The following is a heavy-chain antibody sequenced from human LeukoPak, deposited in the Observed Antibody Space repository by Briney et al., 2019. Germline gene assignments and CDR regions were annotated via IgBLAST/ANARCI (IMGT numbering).Heavy chain of an antibody. V-gene: IGHV4-34*01. D-gene: IGHD3-9*01. Sequence: SETLSLTCAVYGGSFSGYYWGWLRQPPGKGLEWVGEINHSGSTNYNPSLKSRVTISVDPSKNQFALKLSSVIAADTAVYYCASGFDWQNAFDMWGQGTRVIVSS. CDR2: INHSGST. CDR1: GGSFSGYY. J-gene: IGHJ3*02. CDR3: ASGFDWQNAFDM.